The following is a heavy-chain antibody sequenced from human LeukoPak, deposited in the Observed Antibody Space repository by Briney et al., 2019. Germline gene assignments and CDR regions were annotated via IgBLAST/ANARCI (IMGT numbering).Heavy chain of an antibody. J-gene: IGHJ4*02. CDR2: IRFDGSDK. D-gene: IGHD1-26*01. CDR1: GFTFSSYG. V-gene: IGHV3-30*02. CDR3: AKDGRGGYSSGSPGY. Sequence: GGSLRLSCAASGFTFSSYGMHWVRQAPGKGLEWVAFIRFDGSDKYYADSVKGRFTISRDNSKNTLYLQMNSLRAEDSAVYHCAKDGRGGYSSGSPGYWGQGTLVTVSS.